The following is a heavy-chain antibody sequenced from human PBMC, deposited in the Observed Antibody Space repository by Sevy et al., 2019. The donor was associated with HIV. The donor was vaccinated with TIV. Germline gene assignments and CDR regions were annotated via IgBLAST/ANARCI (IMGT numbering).Heavy chain of an antibody. Sequence: GGSLRLSCAASGFTFSSYWMSWVRQAPGKGLEWVAVIWPDGSNKNHAESVKGRFTISRDNSKNTLYLQMNSIRAEDTAVYYCARDETVAGTFDYWGQGTLVTVSS. CDR2: IWPDGSNK. CDR1: GFTFSSYW. J-gene: IGHJ4*02. CDR3: ARDETVAGTFDY. V-gene: IGHV3-33*08. D-gene: IGHD6-19*01.